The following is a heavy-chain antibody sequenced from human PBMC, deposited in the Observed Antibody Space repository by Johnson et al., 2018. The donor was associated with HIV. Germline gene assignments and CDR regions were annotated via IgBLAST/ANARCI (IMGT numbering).Heavy chain of an antibody. CDR1: GFTFSTYG. D-gene: IGHD3-3*01. Sequence: QVQLVESGGGVVQPGGSLRLSCAASGFTFSTYGMHWVRQAPGKGLEWVAFIRDDGSNQHYADSVKGRFTISRDNSKHTVYLQMNSLRGEETAVYYCAKDGPFGSGIDASDIWGQGTMVTVSS. CDR3: AKDGPFGSGIDASDI. V-gene: IGHV3-30*02. CDR2: IRDDGSNQ. J-gene: IGHJ3*02.